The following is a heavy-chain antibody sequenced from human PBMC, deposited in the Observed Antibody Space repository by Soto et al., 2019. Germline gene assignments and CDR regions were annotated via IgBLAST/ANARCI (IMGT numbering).Heavy chain of an antibody. D-gene: IGHD2-2*02. CDR2: IIPIFGTA. J-gene: IGHJ5*02. V-gene: IGHV1-69*01. CDR1: GGTFSSYA. Sequence: QVQLVQSGAEVKKPGSSVKVSCKASGGTFSSYAISWVRQAPGQGLEWMGGIIPIFGTANYAQKFQGRVTITADESTSTAYMELSSLRSEDTAVYYWARAPVDCSSTSCYTGWFDPWGQGTLVTVSS. CDR3: ARAPVDCSSTSCYTGWFDP.